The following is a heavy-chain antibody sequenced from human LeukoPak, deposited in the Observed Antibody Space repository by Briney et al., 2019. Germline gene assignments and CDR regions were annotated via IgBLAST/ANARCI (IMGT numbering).Heavy chain of an antibody. J-gene: IGHJ4*02. D-gene: IGHD3-10*01. CDR2: ISYDGSDK. Sequence: GRSLRLSCAASGFTFSSYAMYWVRQAPGKGLEWVAVISYDGSDKFYADSVKGRFTISRDNAKNTLYLQMNSLRAEDTAVYYCARREYYFDYWGQGTLVTVSS. CDR3: ARREYYFDY. CDR1: GFTFSSYA. V-gene: IGHV3-30*04.